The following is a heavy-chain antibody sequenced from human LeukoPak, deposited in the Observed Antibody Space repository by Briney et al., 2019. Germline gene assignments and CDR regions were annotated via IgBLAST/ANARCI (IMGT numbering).Heavy chain of an antibody. CDR3: AKDLFDIVVVVAATWDAFDI. D-gene: IGHD2-15*01. V-gene: IGHV3-23*01. CDR1: GFTFSSYA. J-gene: IGHJ3*02. Sequence: PGGSLRLSCAASGFTFSSYAMSWVRQAPGKGLEWVSAISGSGGSTYYADSVKGRFTISRDNSKNTLYLQMNSLGAEDTAVYYCAKDLFDIVVVVAATWDAFDIWGQGTMVTVSS. CDR2: ISGSGGST.